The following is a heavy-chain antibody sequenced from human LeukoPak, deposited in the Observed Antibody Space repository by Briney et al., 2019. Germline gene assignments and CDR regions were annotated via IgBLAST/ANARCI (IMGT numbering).Heavy chain of an antibody. J-gene: IGHJ4*02. CDR2: IYHSGST. V-gene: IGHV4-4*02. D-gene: IGHD1-1*01. CDR3: ASGDNDPLFDY. CDR1: GGSISSSNW. Sequence: SETLSLTCAVSGGSISSSNWWSWVRQPPGKGLEWIGEIYHSGSTNYNPSLQGRVTIPLDTSRNQFSLKLSSVTAADTAVYYCASGDNDPLFDYWGQGTLVTVSS.